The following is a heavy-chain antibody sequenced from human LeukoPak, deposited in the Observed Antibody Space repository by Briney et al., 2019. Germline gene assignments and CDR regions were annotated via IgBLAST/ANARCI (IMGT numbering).Heavy chain of an antibody. J-gene: IGHJ3*02. V-gene: IGHV1-2*02. CDR2: INPNSGST. CDR1: GYTFTGYN. Sequence: ASVKVSCKASGYTFTGYNMHWLRQAPGQGLEWMGWINPNSGSTNYAQKFQGRVTMTRDTSISTAYMELSRLRSDDTAVYYCARAGIGAFDIWGQGTMVTVSS. D-gene: IGHD1-26*01. CDR3: ARAGIGAFDI.